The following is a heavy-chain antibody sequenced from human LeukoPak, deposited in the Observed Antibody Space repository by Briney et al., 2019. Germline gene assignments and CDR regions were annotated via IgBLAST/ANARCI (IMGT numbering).Heavy chain of an antibody. V-gene: IGHV4-34*01. J-gene: IGHJ4*02. CDR1: GGSFSGYY. D-gene: IGHD3-10*01. CDR3: ARGRTYYYGSGSYADY. Sequence: SETLSLTCAVYGGSFSGYYWSWIRQPPGKGLEGIGEINHSGSTNYNPSLKSRVTISVDTSKNQFSLKLSSVTAADTAVYYCARGRTYYYGSGSYADYWGQGTLVTVSS. CDR2: INHSGST.